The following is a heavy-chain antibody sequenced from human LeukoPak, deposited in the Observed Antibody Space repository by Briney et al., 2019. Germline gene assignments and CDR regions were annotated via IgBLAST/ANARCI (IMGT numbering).Heavy chain of an antibody. CDR3: ARSGIGRGFDI. CDR2: INKDATIT. V-gene: IGHV3-74*01. CDR1: AFSLNDFW. Sequence: PGGSLRLSCAASAFSLNDFWMHWVRQGPGKGLEWVSRINKDATITTYADSVKGRFTVSRDNVKNMVYLDMNGRRGDGTAVFYCARSGIGRGFDIWGRGATVTVSS. D-gene: IGHD2/OR15-2a*01. J-gene: IGHJ3*02.